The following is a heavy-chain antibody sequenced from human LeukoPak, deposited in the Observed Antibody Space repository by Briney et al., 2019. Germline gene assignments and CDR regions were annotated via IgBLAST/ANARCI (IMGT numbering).Heavy chain of an antibody. J-gene: IGHJ4*02. CDR1: GGSISSYY. CDR3: ARRVPGRYDFWSGYCDY. V-gene: IGHV4-59*01. Sequence: PSETLSLTCTVSGGSISSYYWSWIRQPPGKGLEWIGYIYYSGSTNYNPSLKSRVTISVDTSKNQFSLKLSSVTAADTAVYYCARRVPGRYDFWSGYCDYWGQGTLVTVSS. CDR2: IYYSGST. D-gene: IGHD3-3*01.